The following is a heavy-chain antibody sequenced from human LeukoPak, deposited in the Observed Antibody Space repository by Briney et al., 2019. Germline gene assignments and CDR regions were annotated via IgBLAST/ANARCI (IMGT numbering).Heavy chain of an antibody. D-gene: IGHD3-10*01. CDR3: ARPTYYGSGTDYYYYYYYMDV. Sequence: ASVKVSCKASGYTFTSYYMHWVRQAPGQGLEWMGIINPSGGSTSYAQKFQGRVTISVDTSKNQFSLKLSSVTAADTAVYYCARPTYYGSGTDYYYYYYYMDVWGKGTTVTVSS. V-gene: IGHV1-46*01. J-gene: IGHJ6*03. CDR2: INPSGGST. CDR1: GYTFTSYY.